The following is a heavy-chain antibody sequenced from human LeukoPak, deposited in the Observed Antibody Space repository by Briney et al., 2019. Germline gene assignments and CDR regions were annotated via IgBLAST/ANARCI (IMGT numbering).Heavy chain of an antibody. J-gene: IGHJ4*02. CDR2: ISYSGGT. Sequence: KPSETLSLTCTVPGGSISRYYWSWIRQPPGKGLEWIEYISYSGGTNYNPSHKSRVTISVDTSKNQHSLKLSSVTAADTAVYYCARDLDNSGWYVFDYWGQGNLVTVSS. D-gene: IGHD6-19*01. V-gene: IGHV4-59*01. CDR1: GGSISRYY. CDR3: ARDLDNSGWYVFDY.